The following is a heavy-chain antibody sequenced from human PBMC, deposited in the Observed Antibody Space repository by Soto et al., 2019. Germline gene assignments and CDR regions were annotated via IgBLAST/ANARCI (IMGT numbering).Heavy chain of an antibody. D-gene: IGHD3-10*01. CDR2: ISSNGGST. Sequence: SGGSLRLSCAASGFTFSSYAMHWVRQAPGKGLEYVSAISSNGGSTYYANSVKGRFTISRDNSKNTLYLQMGSLRAEDMAVYYCARDGGVYGSGSYYSGADYWGQGTLVTVSS. V-gene: IGHV3-64*01. CDR1: GFTFSSYA. J-gene: IGHJ4*02. CDR3: ARDGGVYGSGSYYSGADY.